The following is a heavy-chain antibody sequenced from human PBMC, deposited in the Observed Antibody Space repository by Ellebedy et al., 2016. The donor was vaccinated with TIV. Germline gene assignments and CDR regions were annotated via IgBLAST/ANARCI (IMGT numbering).Heavy chain of an antibody. CDR2: INWEGDNA. Sequence: GESLKISCVASGFTFDDYTVVWVRQVPGQGLEWVSLINWEGDNAYYADAVRGRFTISRDTTKNSLYLQMTSLTTEDTALYYCAKLRDAVATVGGFDVWGRGTMVTVSS. J-gene: IGHJ3*01. CDR1: GFTFDDYT. D-gene: IGHD6-19*01. CDR3: AKLRDAVATVGGFDV. V-gene: IGHV3-43*01.